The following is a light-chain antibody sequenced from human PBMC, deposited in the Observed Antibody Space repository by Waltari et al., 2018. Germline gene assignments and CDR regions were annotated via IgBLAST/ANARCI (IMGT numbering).Light chain of an antibody. CDR3: QTGGHGTWV. Sequence: QLVVTQSPSASASLGASVKLTCTLSRGHSSNVIAWLQQHPDGGPRYLMKVNIDGSHSEGAEIPDRFSGSSSGAERYLTISNLQSEDEADYYCQTGGHGTWVFGGGTKLTVL. V-gene: IGLV4-69*01. CDR2: VNIDGSH. J-gene: IGLJ3*02. CDR1: RGHSSNV.